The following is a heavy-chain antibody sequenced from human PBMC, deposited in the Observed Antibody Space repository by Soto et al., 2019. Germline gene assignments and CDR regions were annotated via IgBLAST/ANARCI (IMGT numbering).Heavy chain of an antibody. J-gene: IGHJ4*02. Sequence: GHLRLSCAASVFTGISYAMSGVRQAPGKRLEWVSAISGSGGSTYYADSVKGRFTISRDNSKNTLYLQMNSLRAEDTAVYYCAKDIRSMVRGVMAHWGQGTLVTVSS. CDR3: AKDIRSMVRGVMAH. CDR2: ISGSGGST. D-gene: IGHD3-10*01. V-gene: IGHV3-23*01. CDR1: VFTGISYA.